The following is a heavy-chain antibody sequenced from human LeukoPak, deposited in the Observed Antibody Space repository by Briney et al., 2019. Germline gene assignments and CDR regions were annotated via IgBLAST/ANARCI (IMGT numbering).Heavy chain of an antibody. CDR3: AQSLGSGNWIGNWFDP. CDR2: IYYTGRT. V-gene: IGHV4-39*01. D-gene: IGHD1-1*01. Sequence: SETLSLTCTVSGGSISSSSHSWGWIRQPPGKGLEWTGTIYYTGRTYYNPSLESRITISVDTSKNKFSLKLTSVTAADTAIYYCAQSLGSGNWIGNWFDPWGQGTLVTVSS. J-gene: IGHJ5*02. CDR1: GGSISSSSHS.